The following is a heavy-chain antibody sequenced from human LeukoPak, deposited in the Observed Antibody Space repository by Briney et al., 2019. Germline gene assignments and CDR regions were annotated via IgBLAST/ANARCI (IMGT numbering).Heavy chain of an antibody. D-gene: IGHD2-2*02. Sequence: GRSLRLSCAASGFTFDDYAMHWVRQAPGKGLEWVSSISSSSSYIYYADSVKGRFTISRDNAKNSLYLQMNSLRAEDTAVYYCARDPGICSSTSCYTDWYFDLWGRGTLVTVSS. CDR2: ISSSSSYI. J-gene: IGHJ2*01. CDR1: GFTFDDYA. CDR3: ARDPGICSSTSCYTDWYFDL. V-gene: IGHV3-21*01.